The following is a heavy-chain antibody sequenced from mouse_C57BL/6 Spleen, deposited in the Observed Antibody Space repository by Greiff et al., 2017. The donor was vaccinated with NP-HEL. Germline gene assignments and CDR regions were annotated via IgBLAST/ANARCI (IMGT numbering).Heavy chain of an antibody. D-gene: IGHD1-1*01. CDR2: ISSGGSYT. J-gene: IGHJ4*01. CDR3: ARQEGITTVVDLYAMDY. V-gene: IGHV5-6*01. CDR1: GFTFSSYG. Sequence: EVQGVESGGDLVKPGGSLKLSCAASGFTFSSYGMSWVRQTPDKRLEWVATISSGGSYTYYPDSVKGRFPISRDNAKNTLDLQMSSVKSEDTAMYYCARQEGITTVVDLYAMDYWGQGTSVTVSS.